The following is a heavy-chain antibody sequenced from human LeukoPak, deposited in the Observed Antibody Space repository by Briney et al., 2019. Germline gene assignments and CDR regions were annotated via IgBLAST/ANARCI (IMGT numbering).Heavy chain of an antibody. CDR3: AREYYDFWSGYYYYYYGMDV. CDR2: IKQDGSEK. V-gene: IGHV3-7*01. CDR1: GFTFSSYW. Sequence: GGSLRLSCAASGFTFSSYWMSWVRQAPGKGLERVANIKQDGSEKYYVDSVKGRFTISRDNAKNSLYLQMNSLRAEDTAVYYCAREYYDFWSGYYYYYYGMDVWGQGTTVTVSS. J-gene: IGHJ6*02. D-gene: IGHD3-3*01.